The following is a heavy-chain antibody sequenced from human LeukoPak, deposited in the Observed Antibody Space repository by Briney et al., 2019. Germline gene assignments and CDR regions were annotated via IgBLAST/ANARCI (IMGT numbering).Heavy chain of an antibody. CDR3: ARDFWGHDGPTFDY. V-gene: IGHV4-59*01. D-gene: IGHD3-16*01. J-gene: IGHJ4*02. Sequence: SETLSLTCTVSGGSISSYYWSWIRQPPGKGLEWIGYIYYSGSTNYNPSLKSRVTISVDTSKNQFSLKLSSVTAADTAVYYCARDFWGHDGPTFDYWGQGTLVTVSS. CDR2: IYYSGST. CDR1: GGSISSYY.